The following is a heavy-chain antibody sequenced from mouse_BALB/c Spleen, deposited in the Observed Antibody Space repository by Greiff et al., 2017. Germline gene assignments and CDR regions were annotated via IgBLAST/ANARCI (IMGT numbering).Heavy chain of an antibody. D-gene: IGHD2-3*01. CDR3: ARNVGWLQTSYFDY. CDR1: GFSLTSYG. J-gene: IGHJ2*01. CDR2: IWSGGST. V-gene: IGHV2-4-1*01. Sequence: VQLQQSGPGLVQPSQSLSITCTVSGFSLTSYGVHWVRQSPGKGLEWLGVIWSGGSTDYNAAFISGLSISKDNSKSQVFFKMNSLQADDTAIYYCARNVGWLQTSYFDYWGQGTTLTVSS.